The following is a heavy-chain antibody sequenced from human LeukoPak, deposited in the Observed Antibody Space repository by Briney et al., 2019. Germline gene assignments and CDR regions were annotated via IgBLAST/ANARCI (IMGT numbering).Heavy chain of an antibody. CDR1: GFTFSSYA. CDR2: ISYDGSNK. Sequence: GRSLRLSCAASGFTFSSYAMHWVRQAPGKGLEWVAVISYDGSNKYYADSVKGRFTISRDNSKNTLYLQMNSLRAEDTAVYYCARGTPSSSGWLYYGMDVWGQGTTVTVSS. D-gene: IGHD6-19*01. V-gene: IGHV3-30-3*01. J-gene: IGHJ6*02. CDR3: ARGTPSSSGWLYYGMDV.